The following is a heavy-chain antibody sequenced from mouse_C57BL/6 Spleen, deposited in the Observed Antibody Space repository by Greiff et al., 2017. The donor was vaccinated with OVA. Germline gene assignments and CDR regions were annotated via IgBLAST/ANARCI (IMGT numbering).Heavy chain of an antibody. CDR2: IFPGSGST. J-gene: IGHJ1*03. CDR3: ARYHYYGSSYGYFDV. V-gene: IGHV1-75*01. CDR1: GYTFTDYY. Sequence: VQLQQSGPELVKPGASVKISCKASGYTFTDYYINWVKQRPGQGLEWIGWIFPGSGSTYYNEKFKGKATLTVDKSSSTAYMLLSSLTSEDSAVYFCARYHYYGSSYGYFDVWGTGTTVTVSS. D-gene: IGHD1-1*01.